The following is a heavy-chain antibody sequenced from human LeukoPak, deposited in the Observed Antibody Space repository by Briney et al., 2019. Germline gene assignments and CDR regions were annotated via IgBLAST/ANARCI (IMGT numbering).Heavy chain of an antibody. CDR2: IIPIFGTA. Sequence: SVKVACKASGGTFSSYAISWVRQAPGQGLEWRGGIIPIFGTANYAQKFQGRVTITADESTSTACMELSSLRSEDTAVYYCARGVSYYDFWSGYWDLYFDYWGQGTLVTVSS. D-gene: IGHD3-3*01. CDR1: GGTFSSYA. J-gene: IGHJ4*02. CDR3: ARGVSYYDFWSGYWDLYFDY. V-gene: IGHV1-69*01.